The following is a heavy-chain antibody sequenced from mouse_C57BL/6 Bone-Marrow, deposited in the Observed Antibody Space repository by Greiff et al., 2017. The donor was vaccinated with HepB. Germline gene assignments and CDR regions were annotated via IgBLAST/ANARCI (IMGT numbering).Heavy chain of an antibody. J-gene: IGHJ4*01. CDR3: AEGNYVGAMDY. CDR1: GFTFSDYG. Sequence: EVKLVESGGGLVKPGGSLKLSCAASGFTFSDYGMHWVRQAPEKGLEWVAYISSGSSTIYYADTVKGRFTISRDNAKNTLFLQMTSLRSEDTAMYYCAEGNYVGAMDYWGQGTSVTVSS. CDR2: ISSGSSTI. V-gene: IGHV5-17*01. D-gene: IGHD2-1*01.